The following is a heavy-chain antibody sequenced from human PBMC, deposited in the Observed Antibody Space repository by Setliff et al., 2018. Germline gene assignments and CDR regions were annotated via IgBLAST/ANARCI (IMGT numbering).Heavy chain of an antibody. D-gene: IGHD4-17*01. CDR3: ARDPLTTNRRRAFDI. V-gene: IGHV4-61*02. CDR1: GGSISSGSYY. Sequence: PSETLSLTCTVSGGSISSGSYYWNWIRQPAGKGLEWIGRIYTSGNTNYNPSLKSRVTISVDTSKNQFSLKLSSVTAADTAVYYCARDPLTTNRRRAFDIWGQGTMVTVSS. CDR2: IYTSGNT. J-gene: IGHJ3*02.